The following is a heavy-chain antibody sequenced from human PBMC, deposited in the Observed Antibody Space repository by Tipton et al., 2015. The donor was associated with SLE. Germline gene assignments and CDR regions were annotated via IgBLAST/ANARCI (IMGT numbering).Heavy chain of an antibody. J-gene: IGHJ4*02. Sequence: SLRLSCASSGPIFYTYVMSWVRQVPGKGLEWVAAISGSGGTTHYADSVKGRFTISRDNSKNTVYPQMNSLRAEDTAMYYCAKVTLALQTVPGFFDYWGQGVLVTVSS. CDR3: AKVTLALQTVPGFFDY. V-gene: IGHV3-23*01. CDR1: GPIFYTYV. CDR2: ISGSGGTT. D-gene: IGHD2-21*02.